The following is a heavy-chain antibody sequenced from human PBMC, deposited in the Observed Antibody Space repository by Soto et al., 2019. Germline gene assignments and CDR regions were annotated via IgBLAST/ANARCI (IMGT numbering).Heavy chain of an antibody. D-gene: IGHD1-26*01. V-gene: IGHV3-23*01. CDR2: IIGSGGNT. J-gene: IGHJ6*02. CDR3: SKYCGTYYVYQVMDV. Sequence: EVQLLESGGGLVQLGGSLRLCCAASGFTFSSYAMSWVRQAPGKGLEWVSAIIGSGGNTYHADSVKGRFTISRDNSKNTLYLQMNSLRAEDTAVYYCSKYCGTYYVYQVMDVWRQGTTVTVSS. CDR1: GFTFSSYA.